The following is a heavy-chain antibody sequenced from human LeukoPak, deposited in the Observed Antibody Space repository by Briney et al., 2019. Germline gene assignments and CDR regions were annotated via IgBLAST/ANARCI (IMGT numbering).Heavy chain of an antibody. CDR2: ISGSGDST. V-gene: IGHV3-23*01. D-gene: IGHD2-2*01. Sequence: GGSLRLSRAASGFTFSSYAMSWVRQAPGKGLEWVSVISGSGDSTYYADSVKGRFTISRDTSKNTLYLQMNSLRAEDTAVYYCAKGSCSSTSCYVMYFQHWGQGTLVTVSS. CDR1: GFTFSSYA. J-gene: IGHJ1*01. CDR3: AKGSCSSTSCYVMYFQH.